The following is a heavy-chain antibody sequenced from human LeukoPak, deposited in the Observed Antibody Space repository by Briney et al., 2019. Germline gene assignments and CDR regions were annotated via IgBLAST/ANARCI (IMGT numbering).Heavy chain of an antibody. CDR2: MKKDGSET. V-gene: IGHV3-7*01. CDR3: GRHRSGSGTYFIDY. Sequence: GGSLRLSCVVSGFTFSSYSMIWVRQAPGKGLQWVANMKKDGSETKYVESVKGRFTISRDNAKNSLYLQMNSLRAEDTAVYYCGRHRSGSGTYFIDYWGQGTLVRVSS. J-gene: IGHJ4*02. CDR1: GFTFSSYS. D-gene: IGHD3-10*01.